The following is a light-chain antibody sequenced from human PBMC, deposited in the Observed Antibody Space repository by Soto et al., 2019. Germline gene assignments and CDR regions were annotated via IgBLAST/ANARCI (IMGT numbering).Light chain of an antibody. V-gene: IGLV2-14*01. CDR2: EVD. J-gene: IGLJ1*01. Sequence: QSALTQPASVSGSPGQSITISCTGTGSDIGYFNYVSWYQQQPGKAPKLMIYEVDNRPSGVSIRFSGSKSGSTASLTISGLQAEDEADYYCKSYAVGSTYVFGTGTKVTXL. CDR1: GSDIGYFNY. CDR3: KSYAVGSTYV.